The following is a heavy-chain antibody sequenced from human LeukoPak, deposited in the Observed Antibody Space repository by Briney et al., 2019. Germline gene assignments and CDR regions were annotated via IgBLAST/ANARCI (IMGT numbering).Heavy chain of an antibody. V-gene: IGHV3-7*01. J-gene: IGHJ4*02. CDR3: ARHLRISF. D-gene: IGHD3-16*01. CDR2: IKEDGSEK. Sequence: GGSLRLSCAASGFTFSSYEMNWVRQAPGKGLEWVANIKEDGSEKNYVDSVKGRFTISRDNAKNSLFLQMSNLRDDDTAIYYCARHLRISFWGPGTLVTVSS. CDR1: GFTFSSYE.